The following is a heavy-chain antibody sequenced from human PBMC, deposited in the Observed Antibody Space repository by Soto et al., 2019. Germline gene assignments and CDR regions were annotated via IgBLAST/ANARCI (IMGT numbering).Heavy chain of an antibody. CDR1: GFTFSSYA. CDR2: LSGSGGST. D-gene: IGHD2-8*01. Sequence: GGSLRLSCAASGFTFSSYAMSWVRQAPGKGLEWVSALSGSGGSTYYADSVKGRFTISRDNSKNTLYLQMNSLRAEDTAVYYCAKTYCTNGVCYTGQYYYYYYGMDVWGQGTTVTVSS. V-gene: IGHV3-23*01. J-gene: IGHJ6*02. CDR3: AKTYCTNGVCYTGQYYYYYYGMDV.